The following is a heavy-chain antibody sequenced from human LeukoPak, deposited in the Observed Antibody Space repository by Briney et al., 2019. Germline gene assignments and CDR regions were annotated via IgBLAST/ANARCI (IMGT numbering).Heavy chain of an antibody. D-gene: IGHD3-22*01. J-gene: IGHJ4*02. Sequence: GGSLRLSCAASGFTFSSYAMHWVRQAPGKGLEWVAVISYDGSNKYYAEPVKGRFTISRDNSKNTLFLQLNSLRAEDMALYYCARVRFYDSSGHDLPDYWGQGTLVTVSS. CDR2: ISYDGSNK. CDR3: ARVRFYDSSGHDLPDY. CDR1: GFTFSSYA. V-gene: IGHV3-30-3*01.